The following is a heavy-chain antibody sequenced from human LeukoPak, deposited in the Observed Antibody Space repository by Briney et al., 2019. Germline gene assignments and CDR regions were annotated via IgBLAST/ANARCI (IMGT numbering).Heavy chain of an antibody. CDR2: ISSSSSYI. CDR1: GFTFSSYS. Sequence: GSLRLSCPASGFTFSSYSMNWVRQAPGKGLEWVSSISSSSSYIYYADSVKGRFTISRDNAKNSLYLQMNSLRAEDTAVYYCARQWFSTIFGVVTTHDAFDIWGQGTMVTVSS. D-gene: IGHD3-3*01. V-gene: IGHV3-21*01. J-gene: IGHJ3*02. CDR3: ARQWFSTIFGVVTTHDAFDI.